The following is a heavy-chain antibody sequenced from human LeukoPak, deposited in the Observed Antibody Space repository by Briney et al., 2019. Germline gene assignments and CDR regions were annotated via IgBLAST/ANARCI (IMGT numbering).Heavy chain of an antibody. D-gene: IGHD3-16*02. V-gene: IGHV3-30*04. J-gene: IGHJ4*02. CDR1: AFTLSSYA. Sequence: GRSMRLSCAASAFTLSSYAMHWVRQAPGNGMEWEAVISYDGSNKYYADSVKGRFTISRDNSKNTLYLQMNSLRAEDTAVYYCARVPRPYYDYVWGSYLWGQGTLVTVSS. CDR3: ARVPRPYYDYVWGSYL. CDR2: ISYDGSNK.